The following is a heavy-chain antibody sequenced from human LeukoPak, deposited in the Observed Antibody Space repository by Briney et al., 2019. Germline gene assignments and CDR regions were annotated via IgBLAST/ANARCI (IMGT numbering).Heavy chain of an antibody. CDR3: ARGGVDCGGDCYAGGWFDP. Sequence: ASEKVSCKASGYTFTGYYMHWVRQAPGQGLEWMGRINPNSGGTNYAQKFQGRVTMTRDTSISTAYMELSRLRSDDTAVYYCARGGVDCGGDCYAGGWFDPWGQGTLVTVSS. D-gene: IGHD2-21*02. J-gene: IGHJ5*02. CDR2: INPNSGGT. V-gene: IGHV1-2*06. CDR1: GYTFTGYY.